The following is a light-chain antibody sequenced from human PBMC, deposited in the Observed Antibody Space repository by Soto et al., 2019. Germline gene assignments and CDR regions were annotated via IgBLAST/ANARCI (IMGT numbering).Light chain of an antibody. CDR2: GAS. CDR1: QSVSSNY. J-gene: IGKJ3*01. Sequence: EIGLTQSPGTLSLSPGERATLSCRAGQSVSSNYLAWYQQKPGQAPRLRVYGASIMATGIPDRFSGSGSGTDLTLTISRVEPEDFAVYYCQHYGSSPFTFGPGTRVDIK. V-gene: IGKV3-20*01. CDR3: QHYGSSPFT.